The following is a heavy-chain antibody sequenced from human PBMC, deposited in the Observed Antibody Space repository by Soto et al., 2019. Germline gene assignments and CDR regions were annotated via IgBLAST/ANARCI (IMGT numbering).Heavy chain of an antibody. V-gene: IGHV4-59*01. D-gene: IGHD5-12*01. CDR2: IYYSGST. Sequence: SETLSLTCTVSGGPISSYYWSWIRQPPGKGLEWIGYIYYSGSTNYNPSLKSRVTISVDTSKNQFSLKLSSVTAADTAVYYCARVPAGWLHPYFDYWGQGTLVTVSS. CDR1: GGPISSYY. J-gene: IGHJ4*02. CDR3: ARVPAGWLHPYFDY.